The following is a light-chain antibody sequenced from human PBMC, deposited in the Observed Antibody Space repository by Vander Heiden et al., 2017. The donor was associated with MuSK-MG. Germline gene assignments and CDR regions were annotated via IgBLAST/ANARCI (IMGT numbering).Light chain of an antibody. CDR1: RSLLHSDGKTY. CDR3: MQSIQLPLT. CDR2: EGS. J-gene: IGKJ5*01. Sequence: DIVLTQPPLSLSVTPGQPASISCMSGRSLLHSDGKTYLYWFLQKPGQPPQLLIYEGSNRGSGVPDRFSGSGSGTDFTLKISRVEAGDVGVYYCMQSIQLPLTFGQGTQLEIK. V-gene: IGKV2D-29*01.